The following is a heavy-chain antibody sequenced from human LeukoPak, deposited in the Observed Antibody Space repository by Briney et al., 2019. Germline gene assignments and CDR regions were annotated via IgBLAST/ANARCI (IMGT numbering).Heavy chain of an antibody. CDR1: GGTFSSYA. D-gene: IGHD6-6*01. CDR3: AREGDIAAGPPSYIDY. Sequence: GASVKVSCKASGGTFSSYAISWVRQAPGQGLEWMGRIIPILGIANYAQKFQGRVTITADKSTSTAYMELSSLRSEDTAVYYCAREGDIAAGPPSYIDYWGQGTLVTVSS. CDR2: IIPILGIA. J-gene: IGHJ4*02. V-gene: IGHV1-69*04.